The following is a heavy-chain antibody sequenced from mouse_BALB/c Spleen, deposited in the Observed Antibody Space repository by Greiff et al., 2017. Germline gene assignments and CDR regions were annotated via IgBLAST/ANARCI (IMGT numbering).Heavy chain of an antibody. CDR2: ISSGGSYT. V-gene: IGHV5-9-3*01. Sequence: EVKVVESGGGLVKPGGSLKLSCAASGFTFSSYAMSWVRQTPEKRLEWVATISSGGSYTYYPDSVKGRFTISRDNAKNTLYLQMSSLRSEDTAMYYCARGEDRYGYWGQGTTLTVSS. D-gene: IGHD2-3*01. J-gene: IGHJ2*01. CDR3: ARGEDRYGY. CDR1: GFTFSSYA.